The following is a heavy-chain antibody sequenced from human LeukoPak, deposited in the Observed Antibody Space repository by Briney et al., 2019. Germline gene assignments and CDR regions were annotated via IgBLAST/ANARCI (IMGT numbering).Heavy chain of an antibody. CDR2: INPNSGGT. CDR3: ARKDLSGYSSLDY. J-gene: IGHJ4*02. Sequence: ASVTVSCKASGHTFTGHYMHWVRQAPGQGLEWVGRINPNSGGTNYAQKFQGRVTMTRDTSVSTAYMEPSRLTFDGTAVYYCARKDLSGYSSLDYWGQGTLVTVSS. V-gene: IGHV1-2*06. CDR1: GHTFTGHY. D-gene: IGHD5-18*01.